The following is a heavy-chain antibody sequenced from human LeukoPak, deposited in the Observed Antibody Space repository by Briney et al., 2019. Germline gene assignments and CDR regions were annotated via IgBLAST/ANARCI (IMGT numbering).Heavy chain of an antibody. CDR1: GYTFTGYY. CDR3: ARKAYGDYQNPWGGFDY. Sequence: GASVKVSCKASGYTFTGYYMHWVRQAPGHGLEWMGWINPNSGGTNYAQKFQGRVTMTRDTSISTAYMELSRLRSDDTAVYYCARKAYGDYQNPWGGFDYWGQGTLVTVSS. D-gene: IGHD4-17*01. CDR2: INPNSGGT. J-gene: IGHJ4*02. V-gene: IGHV1-2*02.